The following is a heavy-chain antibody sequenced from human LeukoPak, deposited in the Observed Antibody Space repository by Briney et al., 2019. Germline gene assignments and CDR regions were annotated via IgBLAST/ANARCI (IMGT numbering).Heavy chain of an antibody. V-gene: IGHV3-21*01. J-gene: IGHJ3*02. CDR1: GFTFSSYS. CDR2: ISSSSSYI. CDR3: ARESLYGSGSYRNAFDI. Sequence: GGSLRLSCAASGFTFSSYSMNWVRQAPGKGLEWVSSISSSSSYIYYADSVKGRFTISRDNTKNSLYLQMNSLRAEDTAVYYCARESLYGSGSYRNAFDIWGQGTMVTVSS. D-gene: IGHD3-10*01.